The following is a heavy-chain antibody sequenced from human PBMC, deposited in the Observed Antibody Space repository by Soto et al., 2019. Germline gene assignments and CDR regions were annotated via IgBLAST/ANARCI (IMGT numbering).Heavy chain of an antibody. CDR3: ASYGRGTYYYGYYFHH. CDR1: GGSCSDYY. J-gene: IGHJ4*02. V-gene: IGHV4-34*01. CDR2: IHHSGST. Sequence: SETLSLTCAVYGGSCSDYYGTCIRQPPGKGLEWIGEIHHSGSTNYNPSLKSRVTISLDTSKNQFSLKLSSVTAADAAVYYCASYGRGTYYYGYYFHHWGQGTPVTVSS. D-gene: IGHD3-10*01.